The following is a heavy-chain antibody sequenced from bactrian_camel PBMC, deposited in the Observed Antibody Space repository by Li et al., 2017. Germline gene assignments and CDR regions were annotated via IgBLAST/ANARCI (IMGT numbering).Heavy chain of an antibody. D-gene: IGHD5*01. Sequence: HVQLVESGGGSVQAGGSLRLSCAASGDIRSTNRMAWFRQAPGKEREGVAAIYTGSHNTYYADSVKDRFIISQDNAKTLYLQMYGLKPEDTAMYYCAADLRRRVGCSRLPDEYPAWGQGTQVTVS. J-gene: IGHJ4*01. CDR2: IYTGSHNT. CDR1: GDIRSTNR. CDR3: AADLRRRVGCSRLPDEYPA. V-gene: IGHV3S54*01.